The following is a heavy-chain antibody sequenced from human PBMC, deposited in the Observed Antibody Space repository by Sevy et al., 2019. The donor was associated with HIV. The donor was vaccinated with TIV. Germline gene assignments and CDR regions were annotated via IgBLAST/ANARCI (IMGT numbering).Heavy chain of an antibody. CDR1: GFTFSSYA. J-gene: IGHJ6*02. CDR2: ISHDGSNK. V-gene: IGHV3-30-3*01. CDR3: AREKQQLGPYYYGMDV. Sequence: GGSLRLSCAASGFTFSSYAMHWVRQAPGKGLEWVAVISHDGSNKYYADSVKGRFTISRDNSKNTLYLQMNSLRAEDTAVYYCAREKQQLGPYYYGMDVWGQGTTVTVSS. D-gene: IGHD6-13*01.